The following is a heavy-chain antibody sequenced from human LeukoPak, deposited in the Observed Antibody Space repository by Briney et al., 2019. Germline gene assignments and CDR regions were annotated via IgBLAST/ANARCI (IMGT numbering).Heavy chain of an antibody. CDR1: GGSFSGYY. V-gene: IGHV4-34*01. D-gene: IGHD2-21*02. CDR3: ATSYCGGDCYSRTGDY. CDR2: INHSGST. Sequence: LETLSLTCAVYGGSFSGYYWSWIRQPPGKGLEWIGEINHSGSTNYNPSLKSRVTISVDTSKNQFSLKLSSVTAADTAVYYCATSYCGGDCYSRTGDYWGQGTLVTVSS. J-gene: IGHJ4*02.